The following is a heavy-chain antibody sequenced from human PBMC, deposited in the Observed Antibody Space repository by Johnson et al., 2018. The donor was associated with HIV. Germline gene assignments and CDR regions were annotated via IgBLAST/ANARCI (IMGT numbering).Heavy chain of an antibody. CDR2: ISWNSGSI. CDR1: GFTFSTSV. D-gene: IGHD2-15*01. Sequence: EVQLIESGGGVVQPGTSLRLSCAPSGFTFSTSVMHWVRRAPGKGLEWVSGISWNSGSIGYADSVKGRFTISRDNAKNSLYLQMNSLRAEDTALYYCEAVVSAFDIWGQGTMVTVSS. CDR3: EAVVSAFDI. J-gene: IGHJ3*02. V-gene: IGHV3-9*01.